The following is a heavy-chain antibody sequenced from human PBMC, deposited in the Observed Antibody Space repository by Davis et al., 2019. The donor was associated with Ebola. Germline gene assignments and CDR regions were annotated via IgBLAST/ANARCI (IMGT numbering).Heavy chain of an antibody. CDR1: EYTFTGYY. V-gene: IGHV1-2*06. D-gene: IGHD3-10*01. J-gene: IGHJ4*02. CDR2: INPNNGGT. Sequence: ASVKVSCKASEYTFTGYYMHWVRQAPGQGLEWMGRINPNNGGTNYAQKFQGRVTMTRDTSISTAYMELSRLTSDDTAVYYCANSITVAAQANFDYWGQGTLVTVSS. CDR3: ANSITVAAQANFDY.